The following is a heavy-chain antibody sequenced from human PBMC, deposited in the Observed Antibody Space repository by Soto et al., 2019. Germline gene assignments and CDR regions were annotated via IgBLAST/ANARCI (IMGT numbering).Heavy chain of an antibody. D-gene: IGHD4-17*01. J-gene: IGHJ6*02. V-gene: IGHV3-30-3*01. Sequence: LRLSCAASGFTFNIYALHWVRQAPGKGLEWVAVISFDGSKKYYSDSVKGRFTISRDNLKNTLYLQMNNLRVEDAALYFCAREKDYGYRYINYGLDVWGQGTTVTVSS. CDR1: GFTFNIYA. CDR2: ISFDGSKK. CDR3: AREKDYGYRYINYGLDV.